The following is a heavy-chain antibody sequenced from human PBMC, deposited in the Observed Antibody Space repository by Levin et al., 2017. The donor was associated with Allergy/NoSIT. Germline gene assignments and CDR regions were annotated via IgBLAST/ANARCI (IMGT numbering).Heavy chain of an antibody. J-gene: IGHJ4*02. Sequence: GGSLRLSCAAFGFTFSLYDMHWVRQAPGEGLEWVAVASFDSTNKFYGESVRGRFTVSRDNSKNTLYLQMDSLRAEDTAVYYCAKRPGVNGGGDNSFEYWGQGTLVTVSS. V-gene: IGHV3-30*18. CDR2: ASFDSTNK. D-gene: IGHD2-21*02. CDR1: GFTFSLYD. CDR3: AKRPGVNGGGDNSFEY.